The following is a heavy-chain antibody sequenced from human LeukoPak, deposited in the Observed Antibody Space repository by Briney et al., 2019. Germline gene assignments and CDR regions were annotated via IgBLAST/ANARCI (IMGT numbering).Heavy chain of an antibody. CDR1: GYSFTSYW. D-gene: IGHD2-21*02. CDR3: ARYVTLNYYYYYYMDV. V-gene: IGHV5-51*01. J-gene: IGHJ6*03. Sequence: GESLKISCKGSGYSFTSYWIGWVRQMPGKGLEWMGIIYPGDSDTRYSPSFQGQVTISADKSISTAYLQWSSLKASDTAMYYCARYVTLNYYYYYYMDVWGEGTTVTVSS. CDR2: IYPGDSDT.